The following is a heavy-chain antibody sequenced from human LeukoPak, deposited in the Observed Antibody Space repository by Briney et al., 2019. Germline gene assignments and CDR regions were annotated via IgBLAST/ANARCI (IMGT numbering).Heavy chain of an antibody. V-gene: IGHV1-2*06. Sequence: ASVTVSCKASGYTFTDYYVHWVRQAPGQGLEWMARINPNSGATSYAQNFQGRVTMTRDTSISTAYMEVSRLRSDDTAVYYCARGLYSGSPDFDYWGQGTLVTVSS. CDR3: ARGLYSGSPDFDY. CDR2: INPNSGAT. D-gene: IGHD1-26*01. J-gene: IGHJ4*02. CDR1: GYTFTDYY.